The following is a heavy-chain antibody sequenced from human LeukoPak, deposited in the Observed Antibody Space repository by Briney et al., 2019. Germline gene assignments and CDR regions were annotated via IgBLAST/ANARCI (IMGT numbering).Heavy chain of an antibody. Sequence: PVGSLRLSCAASGFTFSSYWMSWVRQAPGKGLEWVANIKQDGSEKYYVDSVKGRFTISRDNAKNSLYLQMNSLRAEDTAVYYCARGLVGAPLRYWGQGTLVTVSS. J-gene: IGHJ4*02. D-gene: IGHD1-26*01. V-gene: IGHV3-7*01. CDR3: ARGLVGAPLRY. CDR1: GFTFSSYW. CDR2: IKQDGSEK.